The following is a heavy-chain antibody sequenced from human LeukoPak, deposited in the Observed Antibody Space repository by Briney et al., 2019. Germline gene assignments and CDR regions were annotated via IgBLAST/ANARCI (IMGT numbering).Heavy chain of an antibody. Sequence: PGRSLRLSCAASGFTFDDYAMHWVRQPPGKGLEWFSGISWNSLNTGYADSVKGRFTISRDSAKHSLYLQMNSLRPEDTAFYYCAKDRGTYNYAMDVWGQGTTVTVSS. CDR2: ISWNSLNT. CDR3: AKDRGTYNYAMDV. J-gene: IGHJ6*02. V-gene: IGHV3-9*01. D-gene: IGHD1-1*01. CDR1: GFTFDDYA.